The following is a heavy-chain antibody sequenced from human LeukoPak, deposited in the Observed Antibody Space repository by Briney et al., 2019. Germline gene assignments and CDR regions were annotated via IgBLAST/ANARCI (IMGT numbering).Heavy chain of an antibody. CDR2: ISGSGGST. D-gene: IGHD2-15*01. J-gene: IGHJ4*02. Sequence: GGFLRLSCAASGFTFSSYAMSWVRQAPGKGLEWVSAISGSGGSTYYADSVKGRFTISRDNSKNTLYLQMNSLRAEDTAVYYCAKDLHYCSGGSCYSEGYFDYWGQGTLVTVSS. CDR1: GFTFSSYA. CDR3: AKDLHYCSGGSCYSEGYFDY. V-gene: IGHV3-23*01.